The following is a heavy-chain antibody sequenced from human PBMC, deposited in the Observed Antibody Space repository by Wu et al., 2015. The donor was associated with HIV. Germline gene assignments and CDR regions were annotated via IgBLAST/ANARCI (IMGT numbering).Heavy chain of an antibody. V-gene: IGHV4-34*02. J-gene: IGHJ4*02. D-gene: IGHD2-21*02. Sequence: QVQLQQWGAGLLKASETLSLTCAVYGGSFSDYYWTWIRQPPGKGLEWIGEINHSGSTNYNPSLKSRVTISVDTSKNQFSLKLSSVTGADTAVYYCARDPRGVVTAILDYWGQGTLVTVSS. CDR3: ARDPRGVVTAILDY. CDR1: GGSFSDYY. CDR2: INHSGST.